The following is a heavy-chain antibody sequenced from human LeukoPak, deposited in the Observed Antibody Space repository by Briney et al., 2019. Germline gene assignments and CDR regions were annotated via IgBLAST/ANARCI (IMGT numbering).Heavy chain of an antibody. J-gene: IGHJ4*02. V-gene: IGHV3-23*01. CDR2: ISASGGSNT. CDR1: GFIFKNYA. CDR3: VRWGVEAGMDY. D-gene: IGHD6-19*01. Sequence: GGSLRLSCAASGFIFKNYAMAWVRQAPGKGLEWVPGISASGGSNTYYADSVKGRFTISRDNAKKSMFLQMNSLRAEETAVYKCVRWGVEAGMDYWGQGTLVTVSS.